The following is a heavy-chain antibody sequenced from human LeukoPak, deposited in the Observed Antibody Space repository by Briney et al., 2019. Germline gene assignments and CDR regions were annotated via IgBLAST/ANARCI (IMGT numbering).Heavy chain of an antibody. CDR1: GGSISSGGYY. J-gene: IGHJ4*02. D-gene: IGHD2-21*01. Sequence: SQTLSLTCAVSGGSISSGGYYWSWIRQHPGKGLEWIGYIYYSGSTYYNPSLKSRVTISVDTSKNQFSLKLSSVTAADTAVYYCARVIAYYYDHWGQGTLVTVSS. CDR3: ARVIAYYYDH. CDR2: IYYSGST. V-gene: IGHV4-31*11.